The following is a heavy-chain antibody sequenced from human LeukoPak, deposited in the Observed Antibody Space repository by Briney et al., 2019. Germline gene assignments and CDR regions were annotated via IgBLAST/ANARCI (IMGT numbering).Heavy chain of an antibody. CDR3: ARSYSGSYSRAFDI. V-gene: IGHV3-53*01. D-gene: IGHD1-26*01. CDR2: IYSGGST. Sequence: PGGSLRLSCAASGFTVSGNYMSWVRRAPGKELEWVSVIYSGGSTYYADSVKGRFTISRDNSKNTLYLQMNSLRAEDTAVYYCARSYSGSYSRAFDIWGQGTMVTVSS. J-gene: IGHJ3*02. CDR1: GFTVSGNY.